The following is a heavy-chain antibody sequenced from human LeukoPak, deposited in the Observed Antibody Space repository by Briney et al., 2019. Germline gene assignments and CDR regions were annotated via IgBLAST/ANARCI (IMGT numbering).Heavy chain of an antibody. CDR2: IWYDGSNK. J-gene: IGHJ3*02. CDR1: GFTFSSYG. CDR3: ATLSGGSGSYYNVGAFDI. Sequence: GGFLRLSCAASGFTFSSYGMHWVRQAPGKGLEWVAVIWYDGSNKYYADSVKGRFTISRDNSKNTLYLQMNSLRAEDTAVYYCATLSGGSGSYYNVGAFDIWGQGTMATVSS. D-gene: IGHD3-10*01. V-gene: IGHV3-33*01.